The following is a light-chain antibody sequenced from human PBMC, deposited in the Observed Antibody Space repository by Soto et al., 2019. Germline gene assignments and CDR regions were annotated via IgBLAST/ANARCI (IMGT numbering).Light chain of an antibody. J-gene: IGKJ3*01. V-gene: IGKV3D-11*03. CDR3: QQRSSWPAT. Sequence: EIILTQSPDTLSLSPGDRVTLSCRASQYINTRLAWYQHRPGQAPRLLIFDASYRATGIPGRFSGSGSGTDFTLTISSLEPEDFAVYYCQQRSSWPATFGPGTKVDIK. CDR1: QYINTR. CDR2: DAS.